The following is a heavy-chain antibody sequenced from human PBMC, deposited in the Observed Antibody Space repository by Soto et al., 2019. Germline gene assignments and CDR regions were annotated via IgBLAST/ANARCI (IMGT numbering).Heavy chain of an antibody. J-gene: IGHJ4*02. CDR2: IIPMLGMS. D-gene: IGHD3-10*01. V-gene: IGHV1-69*02. CDR1: GDTFNFYT. Sequence: QVQLVQSGAEVKKPGSSVKVSCTASGDTFNFYTISWVRQAPGQGLEWMGRIIPMLGMSTYAQNFQGRVTMIADKSTSTAYMELSSLRSEDTALDYCATNYGSGSAHFDNWCQGTLVTVSS. CDR3: ATNYGSGSAHFDN.